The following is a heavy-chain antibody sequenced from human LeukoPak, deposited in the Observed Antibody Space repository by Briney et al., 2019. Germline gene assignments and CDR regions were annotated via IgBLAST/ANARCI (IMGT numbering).Heavy chain of an antibody. CDR1: GFTFSGFS. CDR2: IKQDGSER. J-gene: IGHJ4*02. CDR3: ARAGSHWHYVY. V-gene: IGHV3-7*01. Sequence: GGSLRLSCAASGFTFSGFSMSWVRQSPTKGLEWVANIKQDGSERYYVDSVKGRFTISRDNAKNPLSLRMNNLRVEDTAVYYCARAGSHWHYVYWGQGTVVTVSS. D-gene: IGHD3-10*01.